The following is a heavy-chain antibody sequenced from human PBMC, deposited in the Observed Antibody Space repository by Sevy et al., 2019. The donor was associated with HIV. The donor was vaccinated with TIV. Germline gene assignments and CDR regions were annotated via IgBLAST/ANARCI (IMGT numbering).Heavy chain of an antibody. V-gene: IGHV3-33*01. D-gene: IGHD2-2*01. CDR1: GFTFSNYN. J-gene: IGHJ4*02. Sequence: GGSLRLSCAASGFTFSNYNMHWVRQAPGKGLEWVAAIWFDGYKKYYEDSVKGRFTIFRDNSKSTQYLQMSSLRADDTAVYYCVRESPSDWYLDSWGQGTLVTVSS. CDR2: IWFDGYKK. CDR3: VRESPSDWYLDS.